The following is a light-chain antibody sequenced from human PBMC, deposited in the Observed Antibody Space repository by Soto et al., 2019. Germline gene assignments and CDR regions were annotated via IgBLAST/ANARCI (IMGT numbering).Light chain of an antibody. V-gene: IGLV1-40*01. CDR2: DNN. Sequence: QSVLTQPPSVSGAPGQRVTISCTGSSSNIGAGHDVHWYQQFPGTAPKLLIYDNNNRPSGVPDRFSGSKSATSASLAITGLQAEDEADYYCQSYDSDLSGSEVFGGGTKLTVL. J-gene: IGLJ2*01. CDR1: SSNIGAGHD. CDR3: QSYDSDLSGSEV.